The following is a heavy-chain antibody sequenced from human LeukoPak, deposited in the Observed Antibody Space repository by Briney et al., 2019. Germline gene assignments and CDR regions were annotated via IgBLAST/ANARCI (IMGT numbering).Heavy chain of an antibody. CDR1: GGSIRSSYYY. CDR2: IYDSGST. CDR3: ARGISRMYSSSWYGYGMDV. V-gene: IGHV4-39*07. D-gene: IGHD6-13*01. J-gene: IGHJ6*02. Sequence: SETLSLTCTVSGGSIRSSYYYWGWIRQPPGKGLEWIGSIYDSGSTYYNPSLKSRVTISVDTSKNQFSLKLSSVTAADTAVYYCARGISRMYSSSWYGYGMDVWGQGTTVTVSS.